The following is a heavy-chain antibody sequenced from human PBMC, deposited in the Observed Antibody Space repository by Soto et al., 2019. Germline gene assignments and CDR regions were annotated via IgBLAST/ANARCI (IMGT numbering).Heavy chain of an antibody. CDR3: ARVLFHFASYAFDI. Sequence: GGSLRLSCAASGFTFSDYYMSWIRQAPGKGLEWVSYISSSGSTIYYADSVKGRFTISRDNAKNSLYLQMNSLRAEDTAVYYCARVLFHFASYAFDIWGQGTMVTVSS. D-gene: IGHD3-3*02. CDR2: ISSSGSTI. V-gene: IGHV3-11*01. J-gene: IGHJ3*02. CDR1: GFTFSDYY.